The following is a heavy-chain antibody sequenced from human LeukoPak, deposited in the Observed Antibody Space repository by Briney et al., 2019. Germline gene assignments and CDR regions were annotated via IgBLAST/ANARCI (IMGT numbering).Heavy chain of an antibody. Sequence: ASVKVSCKASGYTFTNYAMHWVRQAPGQRLEWMGWIDTGNGNTKYSQEFQGRVTITRDTSANTAYMELSSLRSEDMAVYYCARAVKYRSGPLTDLLPYYFDYWGQGTLVTVSS. J-gene: IGHJ4*02. D-gene: IGHD6-19*01. V-gene: IGHV1-3*03. CDR3: ARAVKYRSGPLTDLLPYYFDY. CDR2: IDTGNGNT. CDR1: GYTFTNYA.